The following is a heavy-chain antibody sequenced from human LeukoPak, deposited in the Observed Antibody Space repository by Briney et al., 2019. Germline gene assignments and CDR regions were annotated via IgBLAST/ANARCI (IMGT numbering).Heavy chain of an antibody. J-gene: IGHJ4*02. CDR1: GGSISSYY. CDR3: ARDVSGWAGYFDY. V-gene: IGHV4-59*01. Sequence: PSETLSLTCTVSGGSISSYYWSWIRQPPGKGLEWIGYIYYSGSTNYNPSLKSRVTISVDTSKNQFSLRLSSVTAADTALYYCARDVSGWAGYFDYWGQGTLVSVSS. CDR2: IYYSGST. D-gene: IGHD6-19*01.